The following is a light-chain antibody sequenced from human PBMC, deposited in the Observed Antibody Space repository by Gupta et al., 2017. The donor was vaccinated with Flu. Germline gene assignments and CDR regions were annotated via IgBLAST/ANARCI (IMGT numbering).Light chain of an antibody. CDR1: SSDVGGYNF. Sequence: QSALPQPPSASGSPGQSVTISCTGTSSDVGGYNFVSWYQQHPVKAPKLMIYEVNKRPSGVPDRFSGSKSGNTASLTVSGLQAEDEADYYCSSYADRNNVIFGGGTKLTVL. CDR2: EVN. V-gene: IGLV2-8*01. CDR3: SSYADRNNVI. J-gene: IGLJ2*01.